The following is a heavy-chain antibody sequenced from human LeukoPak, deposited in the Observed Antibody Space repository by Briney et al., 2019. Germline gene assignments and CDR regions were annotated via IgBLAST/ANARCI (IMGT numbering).Heavy chain of an antibody. J-gene: IGHJ4*02. Sequence: SETLSLTCAVYGGSFSGYYWSWIRQPPGKGLEWIGEINHSGSTNYNPSLKSRVTISVETSKNQFSVNLSSATAADTAVYYCARQEGDYVDHWGQGTLVTVSS. CDR2: INHSGST. CDR3: ARQEGDYVDH. V-gene: IGHV4-34*01. CDR1: GGSFSGYY.